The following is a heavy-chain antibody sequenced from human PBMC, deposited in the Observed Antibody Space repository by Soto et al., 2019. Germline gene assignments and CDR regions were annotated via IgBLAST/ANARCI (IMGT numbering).Heavy chain of an antibody. J-gene: IGHJ4*02. CDR3: AREYGNYGPDY. CDR2: ISGYNGNT. V-gene: IGHV1-18*01. D-gene: IGHD4-17*01. CDR1: GYTFTTYG. Sequence: QVQLVLSGAEVKKPGASVKVSCKASGYTFTTYGIDWVRQAPGQGLEWMGWISGYNGNTNYAQKLQGRVTMTSDTSTNTAYMELRSLRSDDTAVYYCAREYGNYGPDYWGQGTLVTVSS.